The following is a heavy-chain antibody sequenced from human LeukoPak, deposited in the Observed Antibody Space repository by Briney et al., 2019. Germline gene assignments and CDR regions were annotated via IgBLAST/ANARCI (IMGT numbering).Heavy chain of an antibody. D-gene: IGHD3-22*01. CDR2: IYPGDSDT. J-gene: IGHJ4*02. V-gene: IGHV5-51*01. Sequence: GESLKISCKGSGYSFTSYWIGWVRQMPGKGLEWMGIIYPGDSDTRYSPSLQGQVTISADKSISTAYLQWSSLKASDTAMYYCARVSNYDSSGYYHYDFDYWGQGTLVTVSS. CDR1: GYSFTSYW. CDR3: ARVSNYDSSGYYHYDFDY.